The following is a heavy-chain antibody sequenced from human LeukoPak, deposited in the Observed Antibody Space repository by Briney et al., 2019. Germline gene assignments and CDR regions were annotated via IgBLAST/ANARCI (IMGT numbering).Heavy chain of an antibody. D-gene: IGHD3-10*01. CDR1: GFTFSSYW. J-gene: IGHJ4*02. CDR3: ARDRHYYGSGSYYNLGY. CDR2: IKQDGSEK. V-gene: IGHV3-7*04. Sequence: PGGSLRLSCAASGFTFSSYWMSWVSQAPGKRREWVANIKQDGSEKYYVDSVKGRFTISRDNAKNSLYLQMNSLRAEDTAVYYCARDRHYYGSGSYYNLGYWGQGTLVTVSS.